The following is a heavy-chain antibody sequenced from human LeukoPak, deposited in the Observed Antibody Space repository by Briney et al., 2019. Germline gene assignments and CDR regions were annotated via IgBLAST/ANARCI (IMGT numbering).Heavy chain of an antibody. D-gene: IGHD3-22*01. CDR3: ARDDSTGYLYFDY. Sequence: GGSLRLSCAASGFTFSSCWMTWVRQAPGKGLEWVANIKQDGNEKYYVDSVKGRFIISRDNAKNSLYLQMNSLRAEDTAVYYCARDDSTGYLYFDYWGQGILVTVSS. CDR2: IKQDGNEK. CDR1: GFTFSSCW. V-gene: IGHV3-7*04. J-gene: IGHJ4*02.